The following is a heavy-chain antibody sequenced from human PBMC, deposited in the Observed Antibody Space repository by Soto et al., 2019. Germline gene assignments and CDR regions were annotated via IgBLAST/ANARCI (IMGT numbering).Heavy chain of an antibody. Sequence: EVQLVESGGGLVQPGRSLRLSCAASGFTFDDYAMHWVRQAPGKGLEWVSGISWNSGSIGYADSVKGRFTISRDNAKNSLYLQMNSLRAEDTSLYYCAKDMDDFWSGPYSFDYWGQGTMVTVSS. V-gene: IGHV3-9*01. CDR3: AKDMDDFWSGPYSFDY. CDR2: ISWNSGSI. J-gene: IGHJ4*02. CDR1: GFTFDDYA. D-gene: IGHD3-3*01.